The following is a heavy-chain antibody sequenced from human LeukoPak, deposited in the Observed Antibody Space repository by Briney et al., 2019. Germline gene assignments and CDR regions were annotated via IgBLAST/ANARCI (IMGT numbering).Heavy chain of an antibody. D-gene: IGHD6-13*01. J-gene: IGHJ4*02. CDR2: IYPGDSDT. CDR3: AKLLAAAGRGHGYDY. V-gene: IGHV5-51*01. CDR1: GYSFTNYW. Sequence: GESLKISCKGSGYSFTNYWIGWVRQVPGKGLEWMGIIYPGDSDTRYSPSFQGQVTISADKSISTAYLQWSSLKASDTAMYYCAKLLAAAGRGHGYDYWGQGTLVTVSS.